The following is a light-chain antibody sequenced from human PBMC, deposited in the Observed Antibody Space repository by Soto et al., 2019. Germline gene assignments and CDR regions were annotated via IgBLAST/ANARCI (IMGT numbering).Light chain of an antibody. CDR3: HQYGSSPPYT. V-gene: IGKV3-20*01. CDR2: DAS. CDR1: QSVSGSY. Sequence: EVVLTQSPGSLSLSPGERAALSCRASQSVSGSYLAWYQQKPGQAPRLLIYDASSRATGIPERFSGSGSGTDFTLTIRRLESEDFAVYYFHQYGSSPPYTFGQGTKLEIK. J-gene: IGKJ2*01.